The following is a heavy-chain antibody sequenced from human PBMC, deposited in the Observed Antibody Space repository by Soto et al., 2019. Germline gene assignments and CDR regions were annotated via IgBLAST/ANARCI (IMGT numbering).Heavy chain of an antibody. J-gene: IGHJ6*02. CDR1: GFTFSSYG. Sequence: QVQLVESGGGVVQPGRSLRLSCAASGFTFSSYGMHWVRQAPGKGLEGVAVISYDGSNKYYADSVKGRFTISRDNAKNTLQLQMNSLRAEDTAVYNCAKDHNRDYADYIPDVGVGMDVRGQGTTVTVS. V-gene: IGHV3-30*18. CDR3: AKDHNRDYADYIPDVGVGMDV. CDR2: ISYDGSNK. D-gene: IGHD4-17*01.